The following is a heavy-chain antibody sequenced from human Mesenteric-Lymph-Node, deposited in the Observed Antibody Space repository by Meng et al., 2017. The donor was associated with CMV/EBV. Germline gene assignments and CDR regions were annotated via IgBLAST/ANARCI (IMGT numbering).Heavy chain of an antibody. CDR2: IYHSGTT. CDR3: ARDSSGYYWFDP. J-gene: IGHJ5*02. Sequence: TVSGASISSGGSFWNWIRQHPGKGLEWIGSIYHSGTTYYNPSLKSRVAISVDTSKNQFSLRLSSVTAADTAVYYCARDSSGYYWFDPWGQGTLVTVSS. V-gene: IGHV4-31*03. D-gene: IGHD3-22*01. CDR1: GASISSGGSF.